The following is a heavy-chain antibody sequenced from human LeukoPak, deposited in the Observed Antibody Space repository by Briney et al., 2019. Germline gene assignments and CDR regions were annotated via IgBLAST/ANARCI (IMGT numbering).Heavy chain of an antibody. J-gene: IGHJ3*02. CDR3: ARSAVTVTTNGDAFDI. CDR2: INPNSGGT. D-gene: IGHD4-17*01. V-gene: IGHV1-2*02. CDR1: GYTFTGYY. Sequence: ASVKVSFKASGYTFTGYYMHWVRPAPGQGLEWMGWINPNSGGTNYAQKFQGRVTMTRDTSISTAYMELSRLRSDDTAVYYCARSAVTVTTNGDAFDIWGQGTMVTVSS.